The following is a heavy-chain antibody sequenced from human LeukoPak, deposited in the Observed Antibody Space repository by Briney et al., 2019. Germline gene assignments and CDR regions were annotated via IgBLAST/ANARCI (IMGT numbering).Heavy chain of an antibody. J-gene: IGHJ3*02. CDR1: GGSISSYY. D-gene: IGHD3-16*01. V-gene: IGHV4-34*01. CDR3: ARYASTMTDAFDI. Sequence: SETLSLTCTVSGGSISSYYWSWIRQPPGKGLEWIGEINHSGSTNYNPSLKSRVTISVDTSKNQFSLKLSSVTAADTAVYYCARYASTMTDAFDIWGQGTMVTVSS. CDR2: INHSGST.